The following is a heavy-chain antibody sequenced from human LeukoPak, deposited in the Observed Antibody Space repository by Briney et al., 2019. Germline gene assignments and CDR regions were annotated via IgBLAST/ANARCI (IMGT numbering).Heavy chain of an antibody. D-gene: IGHD2-2*02. CDR1: GGTFSSYA. J-gene: IGHJ4*02. CDR3: ARGGSFCSSTSCYITTFDY. CDR2: IIPIFCKA. V-gene: IGHV1-69*15. Sequence: SVKVSCKASGGTFSSYAISWVRQAPGQGLEWMGRIIPIFCKANYAQKFQGRVTITADESTGTAYMELSSLRSEDTAVYYCARGGSFCSSTSCYITTFDYWGQGTLVTVSS.